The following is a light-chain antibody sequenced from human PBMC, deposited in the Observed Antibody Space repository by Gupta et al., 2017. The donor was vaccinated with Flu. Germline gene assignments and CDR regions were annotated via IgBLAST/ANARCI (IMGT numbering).Light chain of an antibody. CDR1: DIGGYQS. CDR3: SPFAASSRTYV. Sequence: DIGGYQSVSWYQKVAGKAPRLIIYEVSKRPAGVPDRFSGSKSGNTASLIVSGLQTEDEADYYCSPFAASSRTYVFGTGTTITVL. CDR2: EVS. V-gene: IGLV2-8*01. J-gene: IGLJ1*01.